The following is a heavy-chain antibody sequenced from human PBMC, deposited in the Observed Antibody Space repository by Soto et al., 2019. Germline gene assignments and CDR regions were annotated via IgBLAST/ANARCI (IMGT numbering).Heavy chain of an antibody. J-gene: IGHJ4*02. CDR2: IYSGGNT. CDR1: GFTVRSNY. D-gene: IGHD4-4*01. Sequence: HPGGSLRLSCAASGFTVRSNYMSWVRQAPGKGLEWVSVIYSGGNTYYADSVKGRFTISRDNSKNTLYLQMNSLRAEDTAVYYCARGPTTVTTGVDYWGQGTQVTVSS. CDR3: ARGPTTVTTGVDY. V-gene: IGHV3-66*01.